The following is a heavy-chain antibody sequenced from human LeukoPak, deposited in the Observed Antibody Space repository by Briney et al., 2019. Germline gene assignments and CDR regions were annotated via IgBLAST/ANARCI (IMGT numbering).Heavy chain of an antibody. CDR1: GFTFSSYG. D-gene: IGHD6-19*01. Sequence: GGSLRLSCATSGFTFSSYGMHWVRQVPGKGLEWVTVISHDAKSTYHVDSVRGRFTISRDNSKNTLYLQMNSLRAEDTAVYYCARGRRGSGWPYYYYYMDVWGKGTTVTISS. J-gene: IGHJ6*03. V-gene: IGHV3-33*08. CDR2: ISHDAKST. CDR3: ARGRRGSGWPYYYYYMDV.